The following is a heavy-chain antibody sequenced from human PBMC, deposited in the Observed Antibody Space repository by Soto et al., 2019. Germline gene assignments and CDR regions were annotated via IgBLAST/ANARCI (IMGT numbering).Heavy chain of an antibody. CDR1: GVPSSRYG. CDR2: TSGSGGST. Sequence: GGSVRLSCAASGVPSSRYGMSWVRQAPGKGLEWVSATSGSGGSTYYADSVKGRFTISRANSKNTLYLQMNSLRAEDTAVYYCAKDRVAVAGSCDYWGQGTLVTVSS. CDR3: AKDRVAVAGSCDY. D-gene: IGHD6-19*01. J-gene: IGHJ4*02. V-gene: IGHV3-23*01.